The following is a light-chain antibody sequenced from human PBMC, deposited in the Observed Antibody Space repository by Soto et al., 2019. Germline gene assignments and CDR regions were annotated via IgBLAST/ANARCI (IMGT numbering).Light chain of an antibody. CDR1: QSISNS. Sequence: DIQMTQSPPSLSASVGDRVTITCRASQSISNSLNWYQQKPGKAPKVLISAASSLQSGVPSRFSGSGSGTDFTLTISSVQPEDVATYFCQHSYTAPCTFGQGSKLEIK. J-gene: IGKJ2*02. CDR3: QHSYTAPCT. CDR2: AAS. V-gene: IGKV1-39*01.